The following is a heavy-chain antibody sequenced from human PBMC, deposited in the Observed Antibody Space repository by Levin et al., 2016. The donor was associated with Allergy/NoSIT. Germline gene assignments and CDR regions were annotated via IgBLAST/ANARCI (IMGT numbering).Heavy chain of an antibody. Sequence: GESLKISCAASGFSFNNHWMTWVRQAPGKGLEWVANIKQDGSDKHYVDSVKGRFTVSRDNAKNSLFLQMNSLGAEDTAIYYCARLFDNSGYIDYWGQGTLVTVSS. CDR1: GFSFNNHW. V-gene: IGHV3-7*01. J-gene: IGHJ4*02. CDR2: IKQDGSDK. D-gene: IGHD3-22*01. CDR3: ARLFDNSGYIDY.